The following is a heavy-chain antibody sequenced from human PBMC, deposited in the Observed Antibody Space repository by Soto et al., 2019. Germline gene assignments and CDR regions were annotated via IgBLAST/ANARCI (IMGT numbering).Heavy chain of an antibody. CDR2: ISYDGSNK. J-gene: IGHJ5*01. D-gene: IGHD5-12*01. Sequence: GGSLRLSCAASGFTFTTYAMHWVRQAPGQGLEWVALISYDGSNKEYADSVKGRFTISRDNSKNTLSLQMDTLRTEDTAVYYCARDRGYSGYDSLASWGQGTLVTVSS. CDR3: ARDRGYSGYDSLAS. CDR1: GFTFTTYA. V-gene: IGHV3-30-3*01.